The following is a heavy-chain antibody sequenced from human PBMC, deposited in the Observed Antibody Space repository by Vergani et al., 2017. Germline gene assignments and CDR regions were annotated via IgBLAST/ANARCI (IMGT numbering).Heavy chain of an antibody. D-gene: IGHD2-2*01. CDR1: GGTFSSYA. Sequence: QVQLVQSGAEVKKPGSSVKVSCKASGGTFSSYAISWVRQAPGQGLEWMGGIIPIFGTANYAQKFQGRVTITADESTSTAYMELSSLRSEDTAVYYCARATEIGDIVVVPAADAFDIWGQGTMVTVSS. CDR2: IIPIFGTA. V-gene: IGHV1-69*01. J-gene: IGHJ3*02. CDR3: ARATEIGDIVVVPAADAFDI.